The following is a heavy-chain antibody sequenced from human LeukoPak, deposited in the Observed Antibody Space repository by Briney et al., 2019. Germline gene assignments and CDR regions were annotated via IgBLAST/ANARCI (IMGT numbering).Heavy chain of an antibody. CDR3: ARTGLTYLTTVTTWFAY. CDR2: INRDGSSR. CDR1: VYTLRSYW. Sequence: GGSLRLSCAASVYTLRSYWMPWVRQAPGKGLVWVSRINRDGSSRSYADSVKGRFTISRDNAKNTLYLQMNSRRGEATAVYYCARTGLTYLTTVTTWFAYWGQGTGVTVSS. D-gene: IGHD4-17*01. V-gene: IGHV3-74*01. J-gene: IGHJ4*02.